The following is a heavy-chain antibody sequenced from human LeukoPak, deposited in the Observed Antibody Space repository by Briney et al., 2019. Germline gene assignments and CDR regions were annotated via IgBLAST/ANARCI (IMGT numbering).Heavy chain of an antibody. CDR2: ISGSGGST. Sequence: PGGSLRLSCAASGFTFSSYAMSWVRQAPGEGLEWVSAISGSGGSTYYADSVKGRFTISRDNSKSTLYLQMNSLRAEDTAVYYCARVEMATPRVNYYYYGMDVWGQGTTVTVSS. J-gene: IGHJ6*02. V-gene: IGHV3-23*01. D-gene: IGHD5-24*01. CDR1: GFTFSSYA. CDR3: ARVEMATPRVNYYYYGMDV.